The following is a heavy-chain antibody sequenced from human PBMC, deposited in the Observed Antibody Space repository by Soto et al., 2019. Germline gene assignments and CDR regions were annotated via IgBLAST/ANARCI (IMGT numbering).Heavy chain of an antibody. CDR3: ASSLEGTTVTNWFDP. CDR1: ADTFNSYS. Sequence: QVQLVQSGAEVKKPGSSVKVSCKASADTFNSYSLSWLRQAPGQRLEWMGGITPVFGTADYAQSFEDRLTITADDSTSTVYMELSSLRSDDTAVYYGASSLEGTTVTNWFDPWGQGALVTVSS. J-gene: IGHJ5*02. CDR2: ITPVFGTA. D-gene: IGHD4-17*01. V-gene: IGHV1-69*01.